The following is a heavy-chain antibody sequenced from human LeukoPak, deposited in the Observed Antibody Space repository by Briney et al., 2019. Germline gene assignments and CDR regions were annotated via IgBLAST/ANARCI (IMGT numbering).Heavy chain of an antibody. Sequence: GASVRVSCKASGYTFAIYDIHWVRQASGQGPEWMGWMTPNSGNTGYAQKFQGRVTITRNTSISTAYMKLSSLRSDDTAVYYCARANFLRFDPWGQGTLVTVSS. J-gene: IGHJ5*02. CDR2: MTPNSGNT. CDR1: GYTFAIYD. CDR3: ARANFLRFDP. V-gene: IGHV1-8*03.